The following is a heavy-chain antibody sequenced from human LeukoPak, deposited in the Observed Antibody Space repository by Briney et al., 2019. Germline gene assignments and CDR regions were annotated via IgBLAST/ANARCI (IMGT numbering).Heavy chain of an antibody. CDR1: GYTLSTYT. Sequence: ALVKVSCKASGYTLSTYTMHWLRQAPGQRPEWMGCIYAGNGNVKYSQNFQGRVSITRDTSASTAYMELRSLRSEDTAVYYCAREVAIWGQGTLVTVSS. CDR2: IYAGNGNV. V-gene: IGHV1-3*01. CDR3: AREVAI. D-gene: IGHD2-15*01. J-gene: IGHJ4*02.